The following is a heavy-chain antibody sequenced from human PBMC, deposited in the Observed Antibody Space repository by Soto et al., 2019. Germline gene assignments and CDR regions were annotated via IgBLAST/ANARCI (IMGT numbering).Heavy chain of an antibody. V-gene: IGHV1-18*04. CDR3: ARDPHLQLADYYYYGMDD. Sequence: QVQLVQSGAEVKKPGASVKVSCKASGYTFTSYGISWVRQAPGQGLEWMGWISAYNGNTNYAQKLQGRVTMTTDTTSSTAYMELRSLRSDDTDVYYFARDPHLQLADYYYYGMDDRGQGTTVSASS. J-gene: IGHJ6*02. D-gene: IGHD6-6*01. CDR2: ISAYNGNT. CDR1: GYTFTSYG.